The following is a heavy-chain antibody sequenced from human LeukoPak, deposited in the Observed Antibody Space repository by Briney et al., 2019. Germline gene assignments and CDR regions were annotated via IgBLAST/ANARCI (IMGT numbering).Heavy chain of an antibody. J-gene: IGHJ4*02. V-gene: IGHV1-69*04. CDR3: ARARSSKPLSVVTHYYFDY. CDR1: GGTFSSYA. D-gene: IGHD2-15*01. Sequence: ASVKVSCKASGGTFSSYAISWVRQAPGQGLEWMGRIIPILGIANYAQKFQGRVTITADKSTSTAYMEPSSLRSEDTAVYYCARARSSKPLSVVTHYYFDYWGQGTLVTVSS. CDR2: IIPILGIA.